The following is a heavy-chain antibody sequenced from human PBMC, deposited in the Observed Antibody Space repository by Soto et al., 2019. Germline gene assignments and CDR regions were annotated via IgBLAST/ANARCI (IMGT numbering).Heavy chain of an antibody. V-gene: IGHV3-13*01. CDR1: GFTVSSYD. CDR2: LGAGGDT. D-gene: IGHD3-10*01. Sequence: EVQLVESGGGLVQPGGSLRLACAASGFTVSSYDMHWGRHVTGKGLEWVSTLGAGGDTYFPDSVKGRFTISRDHAKNSLYLQLNNLGAGDTAVYYFARGTMVRGTLDPGISGPLDYWGQGTLVAVSS. J-gene: IGHJ4*02. CDR3: ARGTMVRGTLDPGISGPLDY.